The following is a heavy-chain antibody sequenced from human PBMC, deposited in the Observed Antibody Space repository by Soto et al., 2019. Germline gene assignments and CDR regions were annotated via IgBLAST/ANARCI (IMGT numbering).Heavy chain of an antibody. CDR1: GFTFNNAW. Sequence: EVQLVESGGGLVKPGGSLRLSCAASGFTFNNAWMNWVRQAPGKGLEWVGRVRTKSDGGTTDYAAPVKGRFTISRNASKNTIFMQMNSLKTEDTAVYYCTKDDFGVAIIRDYWGQGTLVTVSS. J-gene: IGHJ4*02. D-gene: IGHD3-3*01. CDR3: TKDDFGVAIIRDY. CDR2: VRTKSDGGTT. V-gene: IGHV3-15*07.